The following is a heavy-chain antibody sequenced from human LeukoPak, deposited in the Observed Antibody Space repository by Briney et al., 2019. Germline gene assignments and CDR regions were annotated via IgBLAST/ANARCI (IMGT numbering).Heavy chain of an antibody. Sequence: SETLSLTCPDSGGIIKRYLWSWIRQPPAKGRECIAYSSYSGRTNQNPSLKSRVTISLDTSKNQFSLKLTSVTASVTAVYYCARGERTGGDYWGQGTLVTVSS. J-gene: IGHJ4*02. V-gene: IGHV4-59*01. CDR1: GGIIKRYL. CDR2: SSYSGRT. D-gene: IGHD3-16*01. CDR3: ARGERTGGDY.